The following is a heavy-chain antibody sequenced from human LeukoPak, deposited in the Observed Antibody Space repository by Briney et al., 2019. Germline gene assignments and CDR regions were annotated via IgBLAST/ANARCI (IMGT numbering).Heavy chain of an antibody. Sequence: PGGSLRLSCADTGFTFSTYWMHWVRQAAGEGLVWVSRISGDGSSTTYADSVKGRFTISRDNAKNTLYLQMNSLRAEDTAVYYCARAEYSSSWPRFDPWGQGTLVTVSS. V-gene: IGHV3-74*01. CDR2: ISGDGSST. D-gene: IGHD6-13*01. J-gene: IGHJ5*02. CDR3: ARAEYSSSWPRFDP. CDR1: GFTFSTYW.